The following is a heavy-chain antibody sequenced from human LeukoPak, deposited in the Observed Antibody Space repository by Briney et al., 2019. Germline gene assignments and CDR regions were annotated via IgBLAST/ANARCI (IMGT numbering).Heavy chain of an antibody. CDR1: GGSISSYY. CDR3: ARDRSTLSIYDSDGYYFDY. D-gene: IGHD3-22*01. J-gene: IGHJ4*02. CDR2: IYYSGST. V-gene: IGHV4-59*01. Sequence: SETLSLTCTVSGGSISSYYWSWIRQPPGKGLEWIGYIYYSGSTNYNPSLKSRVTISVDTSKNQFPLKLSSETAADTAVYYCARDRSTLSIYDSDGYYFDYWGQGTLVTVSS.